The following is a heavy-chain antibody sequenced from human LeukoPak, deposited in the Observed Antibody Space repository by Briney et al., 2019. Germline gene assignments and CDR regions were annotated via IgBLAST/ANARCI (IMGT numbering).Heavy chain of an antibody. J-gene: IGHJ5*02. CDR1: GYSFTSYD. V-gene: IGHV1-8*01. D-gene: IGHD6-19*01. Sequence: ASVKVSCKASGYSFTSYDIHWVRQAAGHGLEWMGWMNLNSGHTGHAQKFQGRVTMTGDTSMTTAYMELSGLTPEDTAMYYCARGPALHSKWVGGRWFDPWGQGTLVTVSS. CDR2: MNLNSGHT. CDR3: ARGPALHSKWVGGRWFDP.